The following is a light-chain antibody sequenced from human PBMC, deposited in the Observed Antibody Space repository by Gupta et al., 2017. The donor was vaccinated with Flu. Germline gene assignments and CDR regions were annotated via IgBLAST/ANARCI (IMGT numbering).Light chain of an antibody. V-gene: IGKV2-28*01. CDR2: LGS. CDR3: MQALQTPIT. Sequence: DSVMRQFQLSLPVTPGDTVSISCRSSLSLLHSNGYNYLDWYLQKPGQSPQLLIYLGSNRASGVPDRFSGSGSGTDFTLKISRVEAEDVGVYYCMQALQTPITFGQGTRLEIK. CDR1: LSLLHSNGYNY. J-gene: IGKJ5*01.